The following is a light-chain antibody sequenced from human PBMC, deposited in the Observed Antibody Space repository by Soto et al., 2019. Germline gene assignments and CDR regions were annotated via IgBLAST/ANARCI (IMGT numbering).Light chain of an antibody. CDR2: DVS. V-gene: IGLV2-14*01. CDR1: SSDIGAYNY. J-gene: IGLJ2*01. CDR3: SSYTTSSTVV. Sequence: QSALTQPASVSGSPGQSITISCTGTSSDIGAYNYVSWYQQHPGKAPKLMIYDVSDRPSGVSNRFSGSKSGNTASLTISGLQAEDEADYYCSSYCSSYTTSSTVVFGGGTKLTVL.